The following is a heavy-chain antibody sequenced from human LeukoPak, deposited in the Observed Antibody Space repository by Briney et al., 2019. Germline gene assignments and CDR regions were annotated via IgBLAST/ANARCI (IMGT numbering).Heavy chain of an antibody. CDR1: GFTFSSYA. CDR3: ARTDSSGYVGAFDI. CDR2: ISYDGSNK. V-gene: IGHV3-30*04. Sequence: GGSLRLSCAASGFTFSSYAMHWVRQAPGKGLEWVAVISYDGSNKYYADSLKGRFTISRDNSKNTLYLQMNSLRAGDTAVYYCARTDSSGYVGAFDIWGQGTMVTVSS. D-gene: IGHD3-22*01. J-gene: IGHJ3*02.